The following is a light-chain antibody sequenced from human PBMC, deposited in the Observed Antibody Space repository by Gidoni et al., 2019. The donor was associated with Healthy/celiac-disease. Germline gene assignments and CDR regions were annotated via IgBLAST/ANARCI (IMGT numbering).Light chain of an antibody. J-gene: IGKJ4*01. Sequence: DIQMTQSPSSLSASVGDRVTITCQASQDISNYLNWYQQKPGKAPKLLIYDASNLETGVPSRFSGSGSGTDFTFTISSLQPEDIATYYCQQYDNRHACGGGTKVEIK. V-gene: IGKV1-33*01. CDR2: DAS. CDR1: QDISNY. CDR3: QQYDNRHA.